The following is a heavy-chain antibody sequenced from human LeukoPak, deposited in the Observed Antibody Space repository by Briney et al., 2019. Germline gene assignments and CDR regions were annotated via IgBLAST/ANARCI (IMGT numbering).Heavy chain of an antibody. V-gene: IGHV3-30*01. CDR1: GFTFSAYA. Sequence: GRSLRLSCAASGFTFSAYAMHWVRQAPGKGLEGVAVISYDGSNKYYAASVKGRFTISGDKSKDTLYLQMTSLRPEDTAVYYCARGPGPIAGAKNPFDIWGHGTMVTVSS. CDR2: ISYDGSNK. D-gene: IGHD1-26*01. J-gene: IGHJ3*02. CDR3: ARGPGPIAGAKNPFDI.